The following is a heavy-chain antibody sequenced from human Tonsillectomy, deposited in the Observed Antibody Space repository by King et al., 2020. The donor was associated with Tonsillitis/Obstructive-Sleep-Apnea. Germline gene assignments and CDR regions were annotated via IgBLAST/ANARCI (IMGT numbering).Heavy chain of an antibody. CDR2: MYSSGST. D-gene: IGHD3-16*01. CDR1: GGSISGYY. Sequence: QLQEAGPGLVKPSETLSLTCTVSGGSISGYYWSWIRQPAGKGLECIWRMYSSGSTNYNPALKSRITMSVDTSKNQFSLKLSSVTAADTAVYYCPRDQNFYAMDVWGQGTTVTVSS. CDR3: PRDQNFYAMDV. J-gene: IGHJ6*02. V-gene: IGHV4-4*07.